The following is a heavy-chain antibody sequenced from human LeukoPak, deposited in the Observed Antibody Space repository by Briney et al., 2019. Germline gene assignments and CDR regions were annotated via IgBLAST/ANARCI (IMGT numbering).Heavy chain of an antibody. CDR2: IWYDGSNK. D-gene: IGHD3-22*01. CDR3: GRGDYYDSSGYSQYFQH. J-gene: IGHJ1*01. Sequence: AGSLTLSCAASGVTFSNYCMHWVRQPPGKGLEWVAFIWYDGSNKYYADSVKGRFTSSRDNSKSTLYLQMNSLRAEDTAGYYCGRGDYYDSSGYSQYFQHWSQGSLVTVS. V-gene: IGHV3-33*01. CDR1: GVTFSNYC.